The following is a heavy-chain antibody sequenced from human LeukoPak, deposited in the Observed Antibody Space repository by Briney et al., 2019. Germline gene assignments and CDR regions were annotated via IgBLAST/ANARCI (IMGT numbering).Heavy chain of an antibody. CDR2: IYPGDSDT. D-gene: IGHD3-22*01. Sequence: GESLKISCKGSGYSFTSYWIGWVRQMPGKGLEWMGIIYPGDSDTRYSPSFQGQVTISADKSISTAYLQWSSLKASDTAMYYCARLPTSDYYDSSVGFDIWGQGTMVTASS. CDR3: ARLPTSDYYDSSVGFDI. CDR1: GYSFTSYW. J-gene: IGHJ3*02. V-gene: IGHV5-51*01.